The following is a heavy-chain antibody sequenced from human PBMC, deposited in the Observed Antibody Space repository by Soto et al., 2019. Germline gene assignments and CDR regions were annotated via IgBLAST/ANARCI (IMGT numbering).Heavy chain of an antibody. D-gene: IGHD3-10*01. CDR2: ISAYNGNT. CDR1: GYTFTSYG. Sequence: ASVKGSFRASGYTFTSYGISWVRQAPGQGLEWMGWISAYNGNTNYAQKLQGRVTMTTDTSTSTAYMELRSLRSDDTAVYYCARGSSKVGTVWFDPWGQGTLVTVSS. CDR3: ARGSSKVGTVWFDP. J-gene: IGHJ5*02. V-gene: IGHV1-18*01.